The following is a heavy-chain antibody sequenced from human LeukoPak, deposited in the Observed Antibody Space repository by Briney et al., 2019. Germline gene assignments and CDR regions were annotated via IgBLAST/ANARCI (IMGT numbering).Heavy chain of an antibody. CDR3: ARVSDCSSTSCYYFDY. V-gene: IGHV3-7*01. Sequence: PGGSLRLSCAASGFTFSSYWISGVPHAPGKGLEWVSNIKQDVSEKYYVDSVKGRFTISRDNAKNSLYLQMNSLRAEDTAVYYCARVSDCSSTSCYYFDYWGQGTLVTVSS. CDR1: GFTFSSYW. D-gene: IGHD2-2*01. J-gene: IGHJ4*02. CDR2: IKQDVSEK.